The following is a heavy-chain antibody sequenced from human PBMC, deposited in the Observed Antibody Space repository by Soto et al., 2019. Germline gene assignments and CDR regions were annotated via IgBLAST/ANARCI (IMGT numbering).Heavy chain of an antibody. V-gene: IGHV4-39*01. CDR2: IYYSGST. J-gene: IGHJ6*02. Sequence: SETLSLTCTVSGGSISSSSYYWGWIRQPPGKGLEWIGSIYYSGSTYYNPSLKSRVTISVDTSKNQFSLKLSSVTAADTAVYYCARQIITIFGVVPKSPYYYYGMDVWGQGTTVTVSS. D-gene: IGHD3-3*01. CDR3: ARQIITIFGVVPKSPYYYYGMDV. CDR1: GGSISSSSYY.